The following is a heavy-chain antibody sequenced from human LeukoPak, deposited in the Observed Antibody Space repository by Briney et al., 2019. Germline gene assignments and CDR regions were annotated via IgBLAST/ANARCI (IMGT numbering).Heavy chain of an antibody. V-gene: IGHV4-30-2*01. J-gene: IGHJ4*02. CDR1: GGSVSSGGYY. D-gene: IGHD3-22*01. CDR3: ASPLYDRSGYYGEIGDY. CDR2: FYHSGIS. Sequence: SETLSLTCTVSGGSVSSGGYYWNWIRQPPGKGLEWIGYFYHSGISYYNPSLKSRVTISVDTSKNQFSLKLSSVTAADTAVYYCASPLYDRSGYYGEIGDYWGQGTLVTVSS.